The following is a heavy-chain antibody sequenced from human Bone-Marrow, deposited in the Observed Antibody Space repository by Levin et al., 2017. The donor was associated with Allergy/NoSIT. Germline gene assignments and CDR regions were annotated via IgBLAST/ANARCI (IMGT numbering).Heavy chain of an antibody. CDR1: DFDFDFFG. Sequence: NSGGSLRLSCAGSDFDFDFFGMNWVRQAPGKSLEWVSSISTKGDYTHYADAVRGRFTISRDNAKKSLYLQMNSLRVADTATYFCTRDVGYCTSSACYPVGGMDVWGQGTAVIVSS. V-gene: IGHV3-21*01. D-gene: IGHD2-2*03. CDR2: ISTKGDYT. CDR3: TRDVGYCTSSACYPVGGMDV. J-gene: IGHJ6*02.